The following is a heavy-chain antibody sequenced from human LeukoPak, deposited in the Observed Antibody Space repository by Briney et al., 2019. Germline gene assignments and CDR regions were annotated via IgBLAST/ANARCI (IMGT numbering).Heavy chain of an antibody. CDR3: ARHADCLGDCYRN. CDR2: LSDSGST. D-gene: IGHD2-21*02. CDR1: GDSISNYY. Sequence: SETLSLTCTVSGDSISNYYCSWIWQPPGKGLEWIGYLSDSGSTDTSPFLTSLVTISADTPKNTFSLRLSAVRAPDTAIYLSARHADCLGDCYRNWGQGTLITVSS. V-gene: IGHV4-59*08. J-gene: IGHJ4*02.